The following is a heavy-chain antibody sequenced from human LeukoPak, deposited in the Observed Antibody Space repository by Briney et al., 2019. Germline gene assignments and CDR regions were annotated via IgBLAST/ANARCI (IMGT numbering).Heavy chain of an antibody. Sequence: GGSLRLSCAASGFTFSNFWMSWVRQAPGKGLEGVAKIKDDGSDKYYVDSVKGRFTISRDNAKNSLYLQMNSLRAEDTAVYYCARDNRGKDYWGQGTLVTVSS. V-gene: IGHV3-7*01. CDR2: IKDDGSDK. CDR1: GFTFSNFW. D-gene: IGHD7-27*01. CDR3: ARDNRGKDY. J-gene: IGHJ4*02.